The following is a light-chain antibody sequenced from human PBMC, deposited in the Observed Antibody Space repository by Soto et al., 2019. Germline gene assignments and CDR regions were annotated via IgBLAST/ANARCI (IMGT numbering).Light chain of an antibody. CDR3: QQFGSSPGFT. V-gene: IGKV3-20*01. CDR2: GAS. J-gene: IGKJ3*01. CDR1: QSINSRY. Sequence: EIVLTQSPGTLSLSPGERATLSCRASQSINSRYLAWYQQKPGQAPRLLIYGASSRATGIPDRFSGSGSGTDFTLTISRLEPEYVAVYYCQQFGSSPGFTFGPGTKVDIK.